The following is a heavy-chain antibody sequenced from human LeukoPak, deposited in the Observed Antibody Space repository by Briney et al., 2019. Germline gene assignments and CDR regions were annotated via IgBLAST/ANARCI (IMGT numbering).Heavy chain of an antibody. Sequence: SETLSLTCTVSGGSISGYYWSWIRQPPGKGLEWIGYTYYSGSTYYNPSLKSRVTISVDTSKNQFSLKLNSVTAADTAVYYCARDEMGDVWGQGTTVSVSS. CDR3: ARDEMGDV. J-gene: IGHJ6*02. CDR2: TYYSGST. V-gene: IGHV4-59*01. CDR1: GGSISGYY. D-gene: IGHD2-8*01.